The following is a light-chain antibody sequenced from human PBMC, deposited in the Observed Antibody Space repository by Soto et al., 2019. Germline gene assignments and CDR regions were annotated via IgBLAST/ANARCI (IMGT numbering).Light chain of an antibody. J-gene: IGKJ5*01. Sequence: EIVMTQSPATLSGSPGERVTLSCRASQSVSTNVAWYQQKPGQAPRLLLYGASTRATGLPARFSGSGSGTEFTLTISSLQSEDFAVYYCQQRMNWPLTFGQGTRLEIK. V-gene: IGKV3-15*01. CDR3: QQRMNWPLT. CDR2: GAS. CDR1: QSVSTN.